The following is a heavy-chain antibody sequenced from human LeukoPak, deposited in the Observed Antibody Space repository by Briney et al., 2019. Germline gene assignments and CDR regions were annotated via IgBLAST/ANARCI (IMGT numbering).Heavy chain of an antibody. Sequence: SETLSLTCTVSGGSISSSSYYWGWIRQPPGKGLEWIGSIYYSGRTYYNPSLKSRVTISVDTSKNQFSLKLSSVTAADTAVYYCARSDTAMVLDYWGQGTLVTVSS. J-gene: IGHJ4*02. V-gene: IGHV4-39*01. CDR3: ARSDTAMVLDY. D-gene: IGHD5-18*01. CDR1: GGSISSSSYY. CDR2: IYYSGRT.